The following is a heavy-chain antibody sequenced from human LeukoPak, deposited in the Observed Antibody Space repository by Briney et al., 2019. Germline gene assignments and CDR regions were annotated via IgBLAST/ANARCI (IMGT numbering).Heavy chain of an antibody. J-gene: IGHJ4*02. CDR1: GDSVSSNSAA. V-gene: IGHV6-1*01. Sequence: SQTLSLTCAISGDSVSSNSAAWNWIRQSPSRGLEWLGGTYHRSKWYNDFALSVKSRISVNADTPKNQFSLQLNSVTPEDTAVYYCARGMNYSFDYWGQGTLVTVSS. CDR2: TYHRSKWYN. D-gene: IGHD1-7*01. CDR3: ARGMNYSFDY.